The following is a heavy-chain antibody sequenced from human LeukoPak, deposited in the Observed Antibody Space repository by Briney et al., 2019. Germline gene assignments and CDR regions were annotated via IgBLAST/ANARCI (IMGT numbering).Heavy chain of an antibody. V-gene: IGHV3-48*04. CDR1: GFTFSSYS. CDR3: AKDILSEQWHDAFDI. Sequence: GGSLRLSCAASGFTFSSYSMNWVRQAPGKGLEWVSYISSSSSTIYYADSVKGRFTISRDNSKNSLFLQMNSLRTEDTALYYCAKDILSEQWHDAFDIWGQGTMVTVSS. CDR2: ISSSSSTI. J-gene: IGHJ3*02. D-gene: IGHD6-19*01.